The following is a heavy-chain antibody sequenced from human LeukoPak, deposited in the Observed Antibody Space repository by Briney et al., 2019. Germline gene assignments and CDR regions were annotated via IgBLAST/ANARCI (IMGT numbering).Heavy chain of an antibody. CDR2: VHYSGTTGTT. J-gene: IGHJ4*02. Sequence: SETLSLTCTVSGGSISRSNYYWGWIRQPPGKGLEWIASVHYSGTTGTTYYNPSLKSRVSISIDTSKNQFSLKLSSVTAADTAVYYCARIDVQLEGDYWGQGTLVTVSS. CDR3: ARIDVQLEGDY. D-gene: IGHD1-1*01. V-gene: IGHV4-39*07. CDR1: GGSISRSNYY.